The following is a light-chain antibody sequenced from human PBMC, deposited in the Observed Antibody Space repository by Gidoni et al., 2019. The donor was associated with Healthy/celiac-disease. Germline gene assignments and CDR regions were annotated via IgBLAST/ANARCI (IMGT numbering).Light chain of an antibody. CDR1: ALPKQD. CDR3: QSADSSGTYGDVV. Sequence: SYDLTQPPSVSVSAGQTARITCSGDALPKQDAYWYQQKPGQAPVLVIYKDSERPSGIPERFSGSSSGTTVTLTISGVQAEDEADYYCQSADSSGTYGDVVFGGGTKLTVL. J-gene: IGLJ2*01. V-gene: IGLV3-25*02. CDR2: KDS.